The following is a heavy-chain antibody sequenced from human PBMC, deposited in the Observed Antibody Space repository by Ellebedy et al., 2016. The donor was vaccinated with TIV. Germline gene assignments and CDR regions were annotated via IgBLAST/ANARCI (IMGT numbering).Heavy chain of an antibody. J-gene: IGHJ4*02. CDR2: LRYDGSIT. CDR1: GFTFSNYW. Sequence: GESLKISCAASGFTFSNYWMHWVRQAPGKGLVWVSRLRYDGSITNYADSVRGRFTVSRDNAKNSLSLQMDSLRAEDTAVYYCATDRGEDGLPSFFDLWGQGTLVTVST. CDR3: ATDRGEDGLPSFFDL. V-gene: IGHV3-74*01. D-gene: IGHD3-10*01.